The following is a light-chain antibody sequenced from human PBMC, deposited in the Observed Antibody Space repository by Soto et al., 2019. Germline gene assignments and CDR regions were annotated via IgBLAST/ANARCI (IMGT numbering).Light chain of an antibody. CDR1: QSVTT. V-gene: IGKV3D-15*01. Sequence: EIVMTQSPATLSVSPGERATLSCRASQSVTTLAWYQQKPGQAPRLLIYGVSTRATGTPARFSGSGSVTDFTLTISSLQSEDFAVYYCQQYNNWPPVAFGGGTKVEIK. J-gene: IGKJ4*01. CDR3: QQYNNWPPVA. CDR2: GVS.